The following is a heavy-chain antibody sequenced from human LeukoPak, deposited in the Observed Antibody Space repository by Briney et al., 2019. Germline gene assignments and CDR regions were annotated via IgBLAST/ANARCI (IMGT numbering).Heavy chain of an antibody. D-gene: IGHD3-10*01. J-gene: IGHJ5*02. Sequence: ASVKVSCKASGYTFTSYGISWVRQAPGQGLEWMGWISAYNGNTNYAQKLQGRVTMTTDTSTSTAYMELRSLRSDDTAVYYCARVRMVRGVIITYTHSWFDPWGQGTLVTVSS. CDR1: GYTFTSYG. CDR2: ISAYNGNT. V-gene: IGHV1-18*01. CDR3: ARVRMVRGVIITYTHSWFDP.